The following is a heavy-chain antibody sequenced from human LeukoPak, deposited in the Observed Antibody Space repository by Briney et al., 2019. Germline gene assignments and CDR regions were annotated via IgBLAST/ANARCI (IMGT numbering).Heavy chain of an antibody. V-gene: IGHV4-59*01. CDR3: ARDVGGYIDY. Sequence: SETLSLTCTVSGGSISSYYWSWIRHPPGKGLEWIGYIYYSGSTNYNPSLKSRVTISVDTSKNQFSLKLSSVTAADTAVYYCARDVGGYIDYWGQGTLVTVSS. CDR1: GGSISSYY. CDR2: IYYSGST. J-gene: IGHJ4*02. D-gene: IGHD2-15*01.